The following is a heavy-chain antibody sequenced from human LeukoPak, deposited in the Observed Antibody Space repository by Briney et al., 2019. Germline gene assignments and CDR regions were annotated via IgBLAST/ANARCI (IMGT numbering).Heavy chain of an antibody. J-gene: IGHJ4*02. V-gene: IGHV1-18*04. CDR3: ARVPGYSSSWYVPADY. Sequence: GASVKVSCKASGYTFTGYYMHWVRQAPGQGLEWMGWISAYNGNTNYAQKLQGRVTMTIDTSASTAYMELSSLRSEDTAVYYCARVPGYSSSWYVPADYWGQGTLVTVSS. CDR2: ISAYNGNT. D-gene: IGHD6-13*01. CDR1: GYTFTGYY.